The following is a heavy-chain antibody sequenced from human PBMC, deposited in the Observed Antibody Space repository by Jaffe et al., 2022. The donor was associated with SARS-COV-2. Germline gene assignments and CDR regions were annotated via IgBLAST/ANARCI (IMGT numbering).Heavy chain of an antibody. CDR1: GGSFSGYY. V-gene: IGHV4-34*01. J-gene: IGHJ6*02. CDR2: INHSGST. CDR3: ARYCSSTSCPYYYGMDV. Sequence: QVQLQQWGAGLLKPSETLSLTCAVYGGSFSGYYWSWIRQPPGKGLEWIGEINHSGSTNYNPSLKSRVTISVDTSKNQFSLKVTSVTAADTAVYYCARYCSSTSCPYYYGMDVWGQGTTVTVSS. D-gene: IGHD2-2*01.